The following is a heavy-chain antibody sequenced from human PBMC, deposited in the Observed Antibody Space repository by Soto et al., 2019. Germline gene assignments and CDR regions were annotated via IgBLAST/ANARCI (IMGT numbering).Heavy chain of an antibody. CDR3: AREVAYGDYPWGIHY. Sequence: QVQLVESGGGVVQPGRSLRLSCAASGFTFSSFAMHWVRQAPGKGLEWVALIWYDGSNKYYADSVKGRFTISRDNSQSTLYLQLNSLGADDTAVYFCAREVAYGDYPWGIHYWGQGTLVTVSS. D-gene: IGHD4-17*01. CDR2: IWYDGSNK. CDR1: GFTFSSFA. V-gene: IGHV3-33*01. J-gene: IGHJ4*02.